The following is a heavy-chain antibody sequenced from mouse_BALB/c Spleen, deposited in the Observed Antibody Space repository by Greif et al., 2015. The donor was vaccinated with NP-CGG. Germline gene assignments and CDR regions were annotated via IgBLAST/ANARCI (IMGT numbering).Heavy chain of an antibody. CDR2: IDPENGDT. CDR3: PYSSSYLYYAMDY. D-gene: IGHD1-1*01. CDR1: GFNIKDYY. V-gene: IGHV14-4*02. Sequence: DVKLVESGAELVRSGASVKSSCTASGFNIKDYYMHWVKQRPEQGLEWIGWIDPENGDTEYAPKFQGKATMTADTSSNTAYLQLSSLTSEDTAVYYCPYSSSYLYYAMDYWGQGTSVTVSS. J-gene: IGHJ4*01.